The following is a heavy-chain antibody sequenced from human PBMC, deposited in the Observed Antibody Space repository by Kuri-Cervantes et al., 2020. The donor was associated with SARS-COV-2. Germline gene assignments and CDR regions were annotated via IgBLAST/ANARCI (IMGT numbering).Heavy chain of an antibody. Sequence: LSLTCAASGFTFSSYAMSWVRQAPGKGLEWVANIKQDGSEKYYVDSVKGRFTISRDNAKNSLYPQMNSLRAEDTAVYYCARGRFRDYWGQGTLVTVSS. CDR3: ARGRFRDY. J-gene: IGHJ4*02. V-gene: IGHV3-7*01. D-gene: IGHD2-21*01. CDR2: IKQDGSEK. CDR1: GFTFSSYA.